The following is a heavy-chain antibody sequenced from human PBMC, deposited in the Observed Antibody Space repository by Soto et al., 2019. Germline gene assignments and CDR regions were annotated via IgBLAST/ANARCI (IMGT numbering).Heavy chain of an antibody. CDR1: GCTFSSYA. V-gene: IGHV1-69*13. Sequence: ASVKVSCKASGCTFSSYAISWVRQAPGQGLEWMGGIIPIFGTANYAQKFQGRVTITADESTSTAYMELSSLRSEDTAVYYCAREVGATLNWFDPWGQGTLVTVSS. CDR3: AREVGATLNWFDP. D-gene: IGHD1-26*01. J-gene: IGHJ5*02. CDR2: IIPIFGTA.